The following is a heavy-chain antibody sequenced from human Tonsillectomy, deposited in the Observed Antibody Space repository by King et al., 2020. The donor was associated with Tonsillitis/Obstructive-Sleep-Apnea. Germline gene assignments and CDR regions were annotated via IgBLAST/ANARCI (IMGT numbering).Heavy chain of an antibody. CDR2: INTNTGIP. Sequence: VQLVESGSELKKPGASVKVSCKASGYTFTTSAMNWVRQAPGQGLEWMGWINTNTGIPTYAQGFPGRFVFSLDTSVSTAYLQISSLKAEDPAVYYCAREVVVVPATYGWFDPWGQGTLVTVSS. CDR3: AREVVVVPATYGWFDP. CDR1: GYTFTTSA. V-gene: IGHV7-4-1*02. J-gene: IGHJ5*02. D-gene: IGHD2-2*01.